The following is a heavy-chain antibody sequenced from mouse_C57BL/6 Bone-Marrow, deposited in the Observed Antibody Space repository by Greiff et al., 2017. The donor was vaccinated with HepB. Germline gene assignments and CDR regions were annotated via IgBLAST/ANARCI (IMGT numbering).Heavy chain of an antibody. CDR2: ISSGGSYT. CDR1: GFTFSSYG. Sequence: EVQLMESGGDLVKPGGSLKLSCAASGFTFSSYGMSWVRQTPDERLEWVATISSGGSYTYSPDSVKGRFTISRDNAKNTLYLQMSSLKSEDTAMYYCARNEYDYSWYFDVWGTGTTVTVSS. V-gene: IGHV5-6*01. CDR3: ARNEYDYSWYFDV. J-gene: IGHJ1*03. D-gene: IGHD2-4*01.